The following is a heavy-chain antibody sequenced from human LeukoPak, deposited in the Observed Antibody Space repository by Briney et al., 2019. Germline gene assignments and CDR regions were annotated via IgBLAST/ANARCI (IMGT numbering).Heavy chain of an antibody. CDR3: ARDIEAAGLFLDY. V-gene: IGHV3-23*01. CDR2: FSGSSGST. CDR1: GFTFSSYA. D-gene: IGHD6-13*01. Sequence: GGSLRLSCAASGFTFSSYAMSWVRQAPGKGLEWVSGFSGSSGSTYYADSVKGRFTISRGNSKNTLYPQMNSLRAEDTAVYYCARDIEAAGLFLDYWGQGTLVTVSS. J-gene: IGHJ4*02.